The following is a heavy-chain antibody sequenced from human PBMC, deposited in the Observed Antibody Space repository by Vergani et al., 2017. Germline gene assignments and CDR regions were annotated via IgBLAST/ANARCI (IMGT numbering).Heavy chain of an antibody. J-gene: IGHJ6*02. V-gene: IGHV3-21*01. CDR1: GFTFSSYS. CDR3: ARTKPDSGPSYYYYGMDV. CDR2: ISSSSSYI. D-gene: IGHD2-15*01. Sequence: EVQLVESGGGLVKPGGSLRLSCAASGFTFSSYSMNWVRQAPGKGLEWVSSISSSSSYIYYADSVKGRFTISRDNAKNSLYLQMNSLRAEDTAVYYCARTKPDSGPSYYYYGMDVWGQGTTVTVSS.